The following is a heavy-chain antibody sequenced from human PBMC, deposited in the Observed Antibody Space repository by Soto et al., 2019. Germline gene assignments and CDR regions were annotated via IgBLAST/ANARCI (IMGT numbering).Heavy chain of an antibody. CDR2: IDPSDSYT. J-gene: IGHJ6*02. Sequence: GESLKISCKGSGYSFTSYWISWVRQMPGKGLEWMGRIDPSDSYTNYSPSFQGHVTISADKSISTAYLQWSSLKASDTAMYYCARDYDILTGFKSPRYYYYYGMDVWGQGTTVTVSS. V-gene: IGHV5-10-1*01. CDR1: GYSFTSYW. D-gene: IGHD3-9*01. CDR3: ARDYDILTGFKSPRYYYYYGMDV.